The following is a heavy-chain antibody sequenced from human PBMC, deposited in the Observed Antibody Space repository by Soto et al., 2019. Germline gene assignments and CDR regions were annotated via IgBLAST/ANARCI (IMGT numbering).Heavy chain of an antibody. Sequence: ASVKVSCKASGYNFTGYYMHRVRQAPGQGLEWLGWINPNSGGTNYAQKFQGSVTMTRDTSISIAYRELSRLRSYNTAAYDCARDQVLTGYYFSTWFVPWGQGTLVKVSS. CDR1: GYNFTGYY. V-gene: IGHV1-2*02. J-gene: IGHJ5*02. CDR3: ARDQVLTGYYFSTWFVP. CDR2: INPNSGGT. D-gene: IGHD3-9*01.